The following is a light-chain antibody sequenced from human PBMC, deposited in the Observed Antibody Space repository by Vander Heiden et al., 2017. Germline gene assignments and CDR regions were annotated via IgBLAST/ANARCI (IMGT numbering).Light chain of an antibody. Sequence: QAVLTQPSSLSASPGTSASPSCALRSGINVGTYTIYWFQQKPGSPPQYLLKYRSDSDKQQGSGVPSRFSGSKDVSANAGILLISGLQSEDEADYHCMIWHNSAWVFGEGTKLTVL. CDR2: YRSDSDK. J-gene: IGLJ3*02. CDR3: MIWHNSAWV. CDR1: SGINVGTYT. V-gene: IGLV5-45*02.